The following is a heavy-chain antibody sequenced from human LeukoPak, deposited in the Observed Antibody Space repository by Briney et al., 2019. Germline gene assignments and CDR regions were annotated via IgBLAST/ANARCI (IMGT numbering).Heavy chain of an antibody. CDR3: ARQRDYGGTLDY. Sequence: RGSLRLSCAASGFTVSSNYMCWVRRAPRKGLEWVSVIYSGASTNYADSVKGRFTISRDISKNTLYLQMNSLRAEDTAVYYCARQRDYGGTLDYWGQGTVVTVPS. V-gene: IGHV3-66*04. D-gene: IGHD4-23*01. J-gene: IGHJ4*02. CDR1: GFTVSSNY. CDR2: IYSGAST.